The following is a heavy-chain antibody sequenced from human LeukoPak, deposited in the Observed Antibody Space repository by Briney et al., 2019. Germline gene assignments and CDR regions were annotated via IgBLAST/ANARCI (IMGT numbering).Heavy chain of an antibody. CDR3: ARVINYYDSSGNAFDI. CDR2: INPSGGST. V-gene: IGHV1-46*03. D-gene: IGHD3-22*01. CDR1: GYTFTSYY. Sequence: GASVKVSCKASGYTFTSYYMHWVRQAPGQGLEWMGIINPSGGSTSYAQKFQGRVTVTRDTSTSTVYMELSSLRSEDTAVYYCARVINYYDSSGNAFDIWGQGTMVTVSS. J-gene: IGHJ3*02.